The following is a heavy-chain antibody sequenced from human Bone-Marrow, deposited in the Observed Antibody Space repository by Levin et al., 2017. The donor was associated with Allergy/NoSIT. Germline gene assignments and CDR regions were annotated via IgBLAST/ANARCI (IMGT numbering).Heavy chain of an antibody. Sequence: ASVKVSCKTSGGTFSSNTITWVRQAPGQGLEWMGRIIPILDIANSAQKFQGRVTITADKSTSTAYMEVRSLRSEDTAVYYCARENPGGYLDYWGQGTLVTVSS. D-gene: IGHD3-10*01. V-gene: IGHV1-69*04. CDR2: IIPILDIA. CDR1: GGTFSSNT. CDR3: ARENPGGYLDY. J-gene: IGHJ4*02.